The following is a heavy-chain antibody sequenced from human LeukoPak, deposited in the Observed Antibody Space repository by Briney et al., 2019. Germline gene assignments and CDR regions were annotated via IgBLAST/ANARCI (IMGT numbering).Heavy chain of an antibody. CDR1: GFTFSSYY. CDR3: AREGAAAGSGYYFDY. J-gene: IGHJ4*02. D-gene: IGHD6-13*01. CDR2: ISSSSSNI. V-gene: IGHV3-21*01. Sequence: GGSLRLSCAASGFTFSSYYMNWVRQAPGKRLEWVSSISSSSSNIYYADSVKGRFTISRDNAKNSLYLQMNSLRAEDTAVYYCAREGAAAGSGYYFDYWGQGTLVAVSS.